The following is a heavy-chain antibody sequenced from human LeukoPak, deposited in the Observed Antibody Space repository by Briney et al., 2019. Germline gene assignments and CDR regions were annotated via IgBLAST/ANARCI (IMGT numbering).Heavy chain of an antibody. Sequence: SETLSLTCTVSGGSVISSGNYWGWIRQPRGKGLEWIGSIYYSGSTSYNPSLKSRVTISVDTSKNQFSLKLSSVTAADTAVYYCARNLTQDFGDHGQTLKTNCFDPWGQGTLVTVSS. CDR3: ARNLTQDFGDHGQTLKTNCFDP. D-gene: IGHD4-17*01. CDR2: IYYSGST. CDR1: GGSVISSGNY. V-gene: IGHV4-39*01. J-gene: IGHJ5*02.